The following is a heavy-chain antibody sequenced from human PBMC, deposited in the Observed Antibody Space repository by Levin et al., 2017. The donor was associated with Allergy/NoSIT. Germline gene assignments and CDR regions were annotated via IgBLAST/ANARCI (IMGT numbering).Heavy chain of an antibody. CDR3: ARAPLKRRGYSYLAY. CDR1: GYTFTSYD. Sequence: GGSLRLSCKASGYTFTSYDINWVRQATGQGLEWMGWMNPNSGNTGYAQKFQGRVTMTRNTSISTAYMELSSLRSEDTAVYYCARAPLKRRGYSYLAYWGQGTLVTVSS. D-gene: IGHD5-18*01. V-gene: IGHV1-8*01. CDR2: MNPNSGNT. J-gene: IGHJ4*02.